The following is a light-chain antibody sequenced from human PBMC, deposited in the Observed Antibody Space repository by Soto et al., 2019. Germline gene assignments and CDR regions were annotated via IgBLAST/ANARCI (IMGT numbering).Light chain of an antibody. CDR2: EGG. CDR3: GSSAPSRTFV. CDR1: SRAVGSYRF. J-gene: IGLJ1*01. Sequence: QSVLTQPASVSGSPGQSITISCTGSSRAVGSYRFVSWYQHHPGKVPKLIIYEGGKRPSGVSNRFSGSEPGNTASLTISGLQAEDEADYYCGSSAPSRTFVFGTGTKVTVL. V-gene: IGLV2-23*01.